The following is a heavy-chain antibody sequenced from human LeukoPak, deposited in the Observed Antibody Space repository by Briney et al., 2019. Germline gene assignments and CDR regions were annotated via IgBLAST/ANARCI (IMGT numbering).Heavy chain of an antibody. D-gene: IGHD6-13*01. CDR3: ARGNKHSSSWYLWFNWFDP. J-gene: IGHJ5*02. Sequence: RASETLSLTCTVSGGSISSYYWSWIRQPPGKGLEWIGYIYYSGSTNYNPSLKSRVTISVDTSKNQFSLKLSSVTAADTAVYYCARGNKHSSSWYLWFNWFDPWGQGTLVTVSS. CDR2: IYYSGST. V-gene: IGHV4-59*08. CDR1: GGSISSYY.